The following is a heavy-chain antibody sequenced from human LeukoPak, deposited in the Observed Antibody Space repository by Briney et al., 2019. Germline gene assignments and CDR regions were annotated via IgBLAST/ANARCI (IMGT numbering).Heavy chain of an antibody. CDR1: GFTFSSYS. CDR3: ARDNAGGSYAPNWFDP. V-gene: IGHV3-7*01. CDR2: IKQDGSEK. D-gene: IGHD1-26*01. Sequence: PGGSLRLSCAASGFTFSSYSMSWVRRAPGKGLEWVANIKQDGSEKYYVDSVKGRFTISRDNAKNSLYLQMNSLRAEDTAVYYCARDNAGGSYAPNWFDPWGQGTLVTVSS. J-gene: IGHJ5*02.